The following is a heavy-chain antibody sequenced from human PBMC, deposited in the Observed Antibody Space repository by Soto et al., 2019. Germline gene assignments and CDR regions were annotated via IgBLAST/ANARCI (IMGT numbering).Heavy chain of an antibody. Sequence: SETLSLTCTVSGGSISSYYWSWIRQPPGKGLEWVGYIYYSGSTNYNPSLKSRVTISVDTSKNQFSLKLSSVTAADTAVYYCARLRLSSGWYDGVYWGQGTLVTVSS. CDR2: IYYSGST. V-gene: IGHV4-59*01. CDR3: ARLRLSSGWYDGVY. J-gene: IGHJ4*02. CDR1: GGSISSYY. D-gene: IGHD6-19*01.